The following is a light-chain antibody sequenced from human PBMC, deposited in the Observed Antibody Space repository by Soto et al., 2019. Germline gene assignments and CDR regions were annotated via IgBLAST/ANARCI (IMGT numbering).Light chain of an antibody. V-gene: IGKV3-20*01. CDR1: QSISSSF. Sequence: EIVLTQSPGTLSLSPGERATLSCRASQSISSSFLAWYQQRPGQSPRLIIYGASSRATGIPDRFSGSGSGTDFTLTITGLQPDDLGTYYCQHTTDFTFGQGTKVEIK. CDR3: QHTTDFT. J-gene: IGKJ2*01. CDR2: GAS.